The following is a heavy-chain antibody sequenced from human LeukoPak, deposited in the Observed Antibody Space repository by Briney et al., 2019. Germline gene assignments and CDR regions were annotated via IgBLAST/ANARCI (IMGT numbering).Heavy chain of an antibody. D-gene: IGHD3-9*01. J-gene: IGHJ4*02. CDR3: AKGLRYSDN. Sequence: GGSLRLSCAASGFTFSSYGMHWVRQAPGKGLEWVAVISYDGSNKYYADSVKGRFTISRDNSKNTLYLQMNSLRAEDTAVYYCAKGLRYSDNWGQGTLVTVSS. V-gene: IGHV3-30*18. CDR1: GFTFSSYG. CDR2: ISYDGSNK.